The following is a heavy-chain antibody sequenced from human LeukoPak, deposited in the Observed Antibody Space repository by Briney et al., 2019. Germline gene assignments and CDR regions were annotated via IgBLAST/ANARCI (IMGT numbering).Heavy chain of an antibody. V-gene: IGHV2-5*02. CDR2: IYWDDDK. CDR3: AHPRGRPIDNWFDP. J-gene: IGHJ5*02. CDR1: GFSLSTSGVG. D-gene: IGHD3-16*01. Sequence: ESGPTLVNPTQTLTLTCTFSGFSLSTSGVGAGWSRQPPGKALEWLALIYWDDDKRYSPSLKSRLTITKDTSKNQVVLTMTNMDPVDTATYYCAHPRGRPIDNWFDPWGQGTLVTVSS.